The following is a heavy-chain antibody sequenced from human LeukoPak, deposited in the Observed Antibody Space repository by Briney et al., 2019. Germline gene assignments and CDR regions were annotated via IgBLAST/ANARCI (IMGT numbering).Heavy chain of an antibody. Sequence: GGSLRLSCAASGLSFSYHGMHWVRQAPGKGLEWVSFISFDGSITYNADSVKGRLTISRDNSKNTVYLQMNSLRAEDTAVYYCAKDLTYYYGSGFDYWGQGTLVTVSS. CDR2: ISFDGSIT. V-gene: IGHV3-30*18. D-gene: IGHD3-10*01. J-gene: IGHJ4*02. CDR1: GLSFSYHG. CDR3: AKDLTYYYGSGFDY.